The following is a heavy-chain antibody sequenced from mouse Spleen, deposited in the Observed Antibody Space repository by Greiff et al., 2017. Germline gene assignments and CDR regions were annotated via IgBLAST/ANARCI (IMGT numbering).Heavy chain of an antibody. V-gene: IGHV6-6*01. CDR1: GFTFSDAW. CDR2: IRNKANNHAT. D-gene: IGHD2-3*01. CDR3: TRGDGYSSWFAY. J-gene: IGHJ3*01. Sequence: EVQRVESGGGLVQPGGSMKLSCAASGFTFSDAWMDWVRQSPEKGLEWVAEIRNKANNHATYYAESVKGRFTISRDDSKSSVYLQMNSLRAEDAGIYYCTRGDGYSSWFAYWGQGTLVTVSA.